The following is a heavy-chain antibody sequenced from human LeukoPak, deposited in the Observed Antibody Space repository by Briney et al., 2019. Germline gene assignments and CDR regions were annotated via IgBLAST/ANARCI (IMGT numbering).Heavy chain of an antibody. V-gene: IGHV4-59*01. Sequence: SETLSLTCSVSGGSISSYYWSWIRQPPGKGLECIGYIHHTGSTNYNPSLKSRVTISVDTSKNQFSLKLYSVTAADTAVYFCARLTGYSSESWFDPWGQGTLVTVSS. D-gene: IGHD3-9*01. J-gene: IGHJ5*02. CDR3: ARLTGYSSESWFDP. CDR1: GGSISSYY. CDR2: IHHTGST.